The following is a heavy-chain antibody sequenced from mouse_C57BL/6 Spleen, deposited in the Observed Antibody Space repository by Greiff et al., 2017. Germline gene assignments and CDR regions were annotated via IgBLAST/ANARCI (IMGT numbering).Heavy chain of an antibody. CDR2: INPNNGGT. Sequence: EVQLQESGPELLKPGASVKMSCKASGYTFTDYNMHWVKQSHGKSLEWIGYINPNNGGTSYNQKFKGKATLTVNKSSSTAYMELRSLTSEDSAVYYCARGGWDYFDYWGQGTTLTVSS. CDR3: ARGGWDYFDY. CDR1: GYTFTDYN. D-gene: IGHD3-3*01. J-gene: IGHJ2*01. V-gene: IGHV1-22*01.